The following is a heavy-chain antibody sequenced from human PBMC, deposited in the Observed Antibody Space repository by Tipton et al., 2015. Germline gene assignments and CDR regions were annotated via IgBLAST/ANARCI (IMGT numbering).Heavy chain of an antibody. CDR2: IHHGGST. D-gene: IGHD3-22*01. Sequence: TLSLTCTVSGGSVSSGHYYWTWIRQHPGKGLEWIGEIHHGGSTNYNPSLKSRVTMSVDTSKNQFSLKLTSVTAADTAVYYCARGSYHVVITTVWYFDLWGRGTLVTVSS. CDR1: GGSVSSGHYY. V-gene: IGHV4-39*07. J-gene: IGHJ2*01. CDR3: ARGSYHVVITTVWYFDL.